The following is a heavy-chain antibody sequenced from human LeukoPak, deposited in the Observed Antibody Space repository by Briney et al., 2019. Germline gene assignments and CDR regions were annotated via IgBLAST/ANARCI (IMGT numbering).Heavy chain of an antibody. V-gene: IGHV4-39*07. CDR2: IYYGGST. D-gene: IGHD2-15*01. J-gene: IGHJ5*01. CDR1: SGSISSSSHY. Sequence: SETLSLTCTVSSGSISSSSHYWGWVRQPPGKGLEWIGSIYYGGSTYYNPSLKSRVTISVDTSKNQFSLKLTSVTAADTAVYYCARDHWPPPPGYCTGGSRLNWFDSWGQGTLVTVSS. CDR3: ARDHWPPPPGYCTGGSRLNWFDS.